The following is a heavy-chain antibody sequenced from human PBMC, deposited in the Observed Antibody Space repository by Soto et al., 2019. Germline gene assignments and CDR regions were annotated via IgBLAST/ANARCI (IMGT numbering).Heavy chain of an antibody. CDR3: ARSFYDFWSGSQNWFDP. CDR1: GDSVSSHSAA. Sequence: SQTLSLTCAISGDSVSSHSAAWXWIRQSPSRGLEWLGRTYYRSKWYNDYAVSVKSRITINPDTSKNQFSLQLNSLRAEDTAVYYCARSFYDFWSGSQNWFDPWGQGTLVTVSS. V-gene: IGHV6-1*01. J-gene: IGHJ5*02. D-gene: IGHD3-3*01. CDR2: TYYRSKWYN.